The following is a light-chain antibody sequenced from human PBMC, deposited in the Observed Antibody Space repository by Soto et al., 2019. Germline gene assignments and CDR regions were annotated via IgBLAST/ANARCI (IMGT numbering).Light chain of an antibody. CDR1: QSVSSSY. J-gene: IGKJ5*01. V-gene: IGKV3-15*01. CDR3: QQYNNWPPIT. CDR2: GAS. Sequence: VLTQSPGTLSLSPGERATLSCRASQSVSSSYLAWYQQRPGQAPRPLIYGASTRATGIPARFSGSGSGTEFTLTISSLQSEDFAVYYCQQYNNWPPITFGQGTRLEIK.